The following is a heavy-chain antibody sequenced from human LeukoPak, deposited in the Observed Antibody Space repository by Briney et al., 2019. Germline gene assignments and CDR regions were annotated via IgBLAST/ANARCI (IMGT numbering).Heavy chain of an antibody. J-gene: IGHJ3*02. CDR2: IYYSGST. CDR3: ASSGDTRAPWGDQNAFDI. Sequence: SETLSLTCTVSGGSISSSSYYWGWIRQPPGKGLEWIGSIYYSGSTNYNPSLKSRVTISVDKSMDQFSLKLSSVTAADTAVYYCASSGDTRAPWGDQNAFDIWGQGTMVTVSS. CDR1: GGSISSSSYY. D-gene: IGHD1-26*01. V-gene: IGHV4-39*07.